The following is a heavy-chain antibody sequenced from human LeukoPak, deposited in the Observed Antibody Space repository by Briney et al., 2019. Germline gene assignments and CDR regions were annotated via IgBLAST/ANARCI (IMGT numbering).Heavy chain of an antibody. CDR2: IYSGGST. J-gene: IGHJ4*02. CDR1: GFSVSSKY. CDR3: APDDLTDGYKGY. V-gene: IGHV3-53*01. Sequence: GGSLRLSCAVSGFSVSSKYMSWVRQAPGKGLEWVSVIYSGGSTNYADSAKGRFTISRDNSKNTPYLQMNTLRAEDTAVYYCAPDDLTDGYKGYWGQGTLVTVSS. D-gene: IGHD5-24*01.